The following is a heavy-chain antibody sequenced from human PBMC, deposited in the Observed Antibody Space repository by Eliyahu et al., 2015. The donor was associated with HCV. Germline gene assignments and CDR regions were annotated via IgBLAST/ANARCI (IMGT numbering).Heavy chain of an antibody. J-gene: IGHJ4*02. CDR2: ISWDSAAR. V-gene: IGHV3-9*01. D-gene: IGHD3/OR15-3a*01. Sequence: EVQLVESGGGLIQPGKSLRLSCVGSGFXFDYHPIHWVRQGPGKGLEGVSGISWDSAARGYADSVKGRFTISRDNDKNSVSLQMDSLKPEDSALYYCARGGPQDWLLLDSWGQGTQVTVSS. CDR3: ARGGPQDWLLLDS. CDR1: GFXFDYHP.